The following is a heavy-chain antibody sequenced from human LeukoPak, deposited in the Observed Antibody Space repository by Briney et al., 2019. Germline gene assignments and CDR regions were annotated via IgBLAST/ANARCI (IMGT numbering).Heavy chain of an antibody. CDR3: ARDRIWNDAGHDPFDI. D-gene: IGHD1-1*01. CDR2: IYTSANT. Sequence: SETLSLTCNVSGASISSYYWSWIRQPAGKGLEWIGPIYTSANTNYNPSFKSRATISIDRSKNQFSLNLPSVTAADTAVYYCARDRIWNDAGHDPFDIWGQGTMVTASS. J-gene: IGHJ3*02. V-gene: IGHV4-4*07. CDR1: GASISSYY.